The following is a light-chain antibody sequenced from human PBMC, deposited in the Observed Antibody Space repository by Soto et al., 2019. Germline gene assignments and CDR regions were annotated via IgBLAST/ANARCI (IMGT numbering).Light chain of an antibody. CDR2: DAS. CDR3: QQRNDWVT. J-gene: IGKJ4*01. Sequence: IVFTPSPAPLSFSPGQTPTPSASQRISSSYLAWYQQKPGQAPRLLIYDASNRATGIPARFSGSGSGTDFILTISSLEPEDSGVYYCQQRNDWVTFGGGTKVDIK. V-gene: IGKV3D-20*02. CDR1: QRISSSY.